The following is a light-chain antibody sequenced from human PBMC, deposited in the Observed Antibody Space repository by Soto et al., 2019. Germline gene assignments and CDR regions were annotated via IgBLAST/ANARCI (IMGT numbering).Light chain of an antibody. Sequence: QSALTQPASVSGSPGQSITISCTGASSDVGNYNLVSWYQQHPGKAPKLMIYEGSNRPSGVSNRFSGSKSGNTASLTISGRQAEDEADYYCCSYARSNSWVFGGGTKLTVL. V-gene: IGLV2-23*01. CDR1: SSDVGNYNL. CDR2: EGS. CDR3: CSYARSNSWV. J-gene: IGLJ3*02.